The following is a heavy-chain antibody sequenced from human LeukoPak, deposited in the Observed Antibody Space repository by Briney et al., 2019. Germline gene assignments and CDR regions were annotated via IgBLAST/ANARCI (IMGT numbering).Heavy chain of an antibody. CDR3: AREHYYDSTLI. CDR1: GGSISSSSYY. J-gene: IGHJ3*02. Sequence: SEALSLTCTVSGGSISSSSYYWGWIRQPPGKGLEWIGSIYYSGSTYYNPSLKSRVTISVDTSKNQFSLKLSSVTAADTAVYYCAREHYYDSTLIWGQGTMVTVSS. CDR2: IYYSGST. D-gene: IGHD3-22*01. V-gene: IGHV4-39*07.